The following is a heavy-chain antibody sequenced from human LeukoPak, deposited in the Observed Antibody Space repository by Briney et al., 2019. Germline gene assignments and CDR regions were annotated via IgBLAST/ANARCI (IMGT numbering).Heavy chain of an antibody. V-gene: IGHV4-39*07. CDR3: ARVHSSGYPDYYYYYMDV. CDR1: GGSISSSSYY. D-gene: IGHD3-22*01. J-gene: IGHJ6*03. Sequence: SETLSLTCTVSGGSISSSSYYWGWIRQPPGKGLEWIGSIYYSGSTYYNPSLKSRVTISVDTSKNQFSLKLGSVTAADTAVYYCARVHSSGYPDYYYYYMDVWGKGTTVTVSS. CDR2: IYYSGST.